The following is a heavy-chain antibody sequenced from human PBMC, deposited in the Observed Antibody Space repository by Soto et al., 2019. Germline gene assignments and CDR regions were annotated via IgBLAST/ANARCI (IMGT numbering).Heavy chain of an antibody. CDR3: AKGVAVAGITGFD. J-gene: IGHJ4*02. Sequence: SLRLSCAASGFTFSSYGMHWVRQAPGKGLEWVAVISYDGSNKYYADSVKGRFTISRDNSKNTLYLQMNSLRAEDTAVYYCAKGVAVAGITGFDWGQGTLVTVSS. V-gene: IGHV3-30*18. CDR2: ISYDGSNK. D-gene: IGHD6-19*01. CDR1: GFTFSSYG.